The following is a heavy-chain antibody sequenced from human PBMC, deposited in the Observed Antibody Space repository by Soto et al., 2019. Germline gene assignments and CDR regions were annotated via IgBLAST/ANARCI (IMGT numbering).Heavy chain of an antibody. V-gene: IGHV1-69*01. J-gene: IGHJ6*02. CDR1: GGTFSSYA. D-gene: IGHD2-2*01. CDR2: IIPISETT. Sequence: QVQLVQSGAEVKKPGSSVKVSCKASGGTFSSYAISWVRQAPGQGLEWMGGIIPISETTNYAQKFQGRVTITVDESKSTAYMELSSLRSEDTAVYYCARSQGSSTSLEIYYYYYYGMDVWGPGTTVTVSS. CDR3: ARSQGSSTSLEIYYYYYYGMDV.